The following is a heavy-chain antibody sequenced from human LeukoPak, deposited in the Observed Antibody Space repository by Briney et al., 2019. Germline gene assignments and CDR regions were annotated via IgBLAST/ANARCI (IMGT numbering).Heavy chain of an antibody. CDR2: IHYSGST. CDR1: GGSISSYY. D-gene: IGHD1-26*01. V-gene: IGHV4-59*08. CDR3: ARGVGVLFQH. J-gene: IGHJ1*01. Sequence: SETLSLTCTVSGGSISSYYWSWIRQPPGKGLEWIGYIHYSGSTNYNPSLKSRVTISVDTSKNQFSLKLSSVTAADTAVYYCARGVGVLFQHWGQGTLVTVSS.